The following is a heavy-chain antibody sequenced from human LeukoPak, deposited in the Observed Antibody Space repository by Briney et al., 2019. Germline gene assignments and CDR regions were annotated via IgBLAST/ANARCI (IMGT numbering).Heavy chain of an antibody. CDR2: TYYRSKWYN. Sequence: SQTLSLTCAISGDSVSSNSAAWNWIRQSPSRGLEWLGRTYYRSKWYNDYAVSVKSRITINPDTSKNQFSLKLSSVTAADTAVYYCARGPRGITMVRGVSLNWFDPWGQGTLVTVSS. CDR3: ARGPRGITMVRGVSLNWFDP. J-gene: IGHJ5*02. V-gene: IGHV6-1*01. D-gene: IGHD3-10*01. CDR1: GDSVSSNSAA.